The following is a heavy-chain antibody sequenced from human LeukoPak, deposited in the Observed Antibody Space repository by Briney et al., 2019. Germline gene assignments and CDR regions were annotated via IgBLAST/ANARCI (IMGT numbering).Heavy chain of an antibody. D-gene: IGHD2-2*01. J-gene: IGHJ3*02. CDR1: GGTFSSYA. V-gene: IGHV1-8*03. CDR2: MNPNSGNT. Sequence: ASVKVSCKASGGTFSSYAISWVRQAPGQGLEWMGWMNPNSGNTGYAQKFQGRVTITRNTSISTAYMELSSLRSEDTAVYYCARGARVVPAALPGHDAFDIWGQGTMVTVSS. CDR3: ARGARVVPAALPGHDAFDI.